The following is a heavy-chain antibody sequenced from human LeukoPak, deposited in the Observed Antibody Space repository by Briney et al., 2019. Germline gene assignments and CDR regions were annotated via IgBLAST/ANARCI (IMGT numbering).Heavy chain of an antibody. CDR1: GFTFTSYA. CDR2: ISGSGRDS. CDR3: ANEYYYDSSGHYEVFDY. Sequence: GGSLRLSCAASGFTFTSYAMSWVRQAPGKGLEWVSAISGSGRDSYYADSVKGRFTISRDNSKNTLFLQMNSLRAEDTAVYYCANEYYYDSSGHYEVFDYWGQGTLVTVSS. J-gene: IGHJ4*02. V-gene: IGHV3-23*01. D-gene: IGHD3-22*01.